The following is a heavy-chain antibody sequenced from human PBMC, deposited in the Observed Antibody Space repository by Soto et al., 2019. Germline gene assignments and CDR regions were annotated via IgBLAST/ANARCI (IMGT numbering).Heavy chain of an antibody. V-gene: IGHV3-21*01. CDR1: GFTFSSYS. CDR2: VSGSSSYI. Sequence: GGSLRLSCAASGFTFSSYSMNWVRQAPGKGLEWVSSVSGSSSYIYYADSVKGRFTISRDNAKNSLYLQMTSLRAEDTAVYYCGGGVPAYNYYYYYYAMDVWGQGTTVTVSS. CDR3: GGGVPAYNYYYYYYAMDV. D-gene: IGHD2-2*01. J-gene: IGHJ6*02.